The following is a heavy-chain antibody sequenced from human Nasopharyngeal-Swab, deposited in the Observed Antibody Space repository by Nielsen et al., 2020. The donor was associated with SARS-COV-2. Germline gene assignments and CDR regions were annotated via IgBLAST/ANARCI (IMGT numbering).Heavy chain of an antibody. V-gene: IGHV1-18*01. D-gene: IGHD3-16*02. CDR2: ISAYNGNT. J-gene: IGHJ4*02. CDR1: GYTFTSYG. Sequence: ASVKVSCKASGYTFTSYGISWVRQAPGQGLEWMGWISAYNGNTNYALKLQGRVTMTTDTSTSTAYMELRSLRSDDTAVYYCSISDYVWGSYRHKWGQGTLVTVSP. CDR3: SISDYVWGSYRHK.